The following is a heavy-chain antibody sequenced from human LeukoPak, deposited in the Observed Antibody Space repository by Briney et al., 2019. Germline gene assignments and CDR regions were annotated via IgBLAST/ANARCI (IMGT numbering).Heavy chain of an antibody. D-gene: IGHD1-26*01. CDR3: AIRYSGSYNDY. Sequence: NTGESLKISCKASGYSFTDYWIGWVRQMPGKGLEWMGIIYPGDSDTRYSPSFQGQVTMSADKSISTAYLQWSSLKASDTAMYYCAIRYSGSYNDYWGQGTLVTVSS. J-gene: IGHJ4*02. CDR1: GYSFTDYW. CDR2: IYPGDSDT. V-gene: IGHV5-51*01.